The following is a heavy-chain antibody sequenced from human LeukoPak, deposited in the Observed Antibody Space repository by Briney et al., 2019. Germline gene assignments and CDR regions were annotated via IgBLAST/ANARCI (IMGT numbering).Heavy chain of an antibody. V-gene: IGHV4-34*01. CDR3: ARGWRAYGMDV. Sequence: PSETLSLTCAVYGGSFSGYYWSWIRQPPGKGLEWIGEINHSGSTNYNPSLKSRVTISVDTSNNQFSLKLSSVTAADTAVYYCARGWRAYGMDVWGQGTTVTVSS. CDR1: GGSFSGYY. CDR2: INHSGST. J-gene: IGHJ6*02.